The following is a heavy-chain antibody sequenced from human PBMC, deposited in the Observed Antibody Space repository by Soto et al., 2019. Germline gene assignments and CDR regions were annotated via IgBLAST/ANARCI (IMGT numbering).Heavy chain of an antibody. V-gene: IGHV4-59*01. CDR2: IYYSGST. CDR3: ARVRVVAATFYYYYYMDV. CDR1: GGSISSYY. Sequence: QVQLQESDPGLVKPSETLSLTCTVSGGSISSYYWSWIRQPPGKGLEWIGYIYYSGSTNYNPSLKSRVTISVDTSKNQFSLKLSSVTAADTAVYYCARVRVVAATFYYYYYMDVWGKGTTVTVSS. D-gene: IGHD2-15*01. J-gene: IGHJ6*03.